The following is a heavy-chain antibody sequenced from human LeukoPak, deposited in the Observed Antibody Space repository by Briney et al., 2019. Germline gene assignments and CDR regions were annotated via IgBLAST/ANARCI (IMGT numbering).Heavy chain of an antibody. CDR2: INPSGGGT. Sequence: ASVKVSCKAFGYTFTTYYMHWVRQAPGQGLEWMGIINPSGGGTNYARNFQGRVTMTRDTSTSTVYMELSSLRSEDTAVYYCARSIVVVPANYYYYYGMDVWGQGTTVTVSS. D-gene: IGHD2-2*01. CDR1: GYTFTTYY. J-gene: IGHJ6*02. V-gene: IGHV1-46*01. CDR3: ARSIVVVPANYYYYYGMDV.